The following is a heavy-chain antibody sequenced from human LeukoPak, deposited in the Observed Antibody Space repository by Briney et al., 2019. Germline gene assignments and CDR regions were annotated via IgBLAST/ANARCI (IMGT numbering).Heavy chain of an antibody. V-gene: IGHV3-48*04. Sequence: GGSLRLSCAASGFTFSSYWMSWVRQAPGKGLEWVSYISSSSSTIYYADSVKGRFTISRDNAKNSLYLQMNSLRAEDTAVYYCARDRGNYDILTGYYYYYGMDVWGQGTRSPSP. J-gene: IGHJ6*02. CDR2: ISSSSSTI. CDR1: GFTFSSYW. D-gene: IGHD3-9*01. CDR3: ARDRGNYDILTGYYYYYGMDV.